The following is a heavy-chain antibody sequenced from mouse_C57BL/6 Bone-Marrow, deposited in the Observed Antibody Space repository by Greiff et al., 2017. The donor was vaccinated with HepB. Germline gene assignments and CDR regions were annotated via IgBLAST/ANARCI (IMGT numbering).Heavy chain of an antibody. J-gene: IGHJ4*01. CDR2: IDPSDSYT. V-gene: IGHV1-69*01. CDR1: GYTFTSYW. CDR3: ARWAIKGYAMDY. D-gene: IGHD3-1*01. Sequence: QVQLKQPGAELVMPGASVKLSCKASGYTFTSYWMHWVKQRPGQGLAWIGEIDPSDSYTNYNQKFKGKSTLTVDKSSSTAYMQLSSLTSEDSAVYYCARWAIKGYAMDYWGQGTSVTVSS.